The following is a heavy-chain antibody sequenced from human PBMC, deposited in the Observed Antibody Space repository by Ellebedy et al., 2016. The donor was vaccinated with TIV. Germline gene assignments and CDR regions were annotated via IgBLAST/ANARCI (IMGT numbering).Heavy chain of an antibody. CDR2: INPNSGDT. D-gene: IGHD5-24*01. CDR3: ARQEMATIGDSFDI. V-gene: IGHV1-2*04. Sequence: AASVKVSCKASGYTFTNYAMHWVRQAPGQRLEWMGWINPNSGDTNYAQNFQGWVTMTRNTSISTAYLELSRLRSDDTADYYCARQEMATIGDSFDIWGQGTMVTVSS. J-gene: IGHJ3*02. CDR1: GYTFTNYA.